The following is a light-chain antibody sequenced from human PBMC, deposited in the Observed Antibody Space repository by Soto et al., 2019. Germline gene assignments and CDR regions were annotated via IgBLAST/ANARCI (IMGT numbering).Light chain of an antibody. CDR1: QDSNKW. CDR2: TAS. CDR3: QQGKSFPLT. V-gene: IGKV1-12*01. J-gene: IGKJ4*01. Sequence: QITHSPCSLSTSVLSRVTITCRASQDSNKWLAWYQQKPGLAPNLVIYTASRLHGGGPSRFSGSASGTDFTLTISSLQPEDVATYYCQQGKSFPLTFGGGTKVDIK.